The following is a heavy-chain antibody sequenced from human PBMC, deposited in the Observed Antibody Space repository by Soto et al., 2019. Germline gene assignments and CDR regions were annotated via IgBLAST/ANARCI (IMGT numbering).Heavy chain of an antibody. CDR3: AREDYGYFDY. CDR1: GFTFSGFW. D-gene: IGHD4-17*01. J-gene: IGHJ4*02. V-gene: IGHV3-7*05. CDR2: MKQDGSEK. Sequence: GGSLRLSCAASGFTFSGFWMSWVRQAPGKGLEWVANMKQDGSEKYYVGSVKGRFTVSRDNAKNSLYLQMNSLRAEDTAVYYCAREDYGYFDYWGQGTLVTVSS.